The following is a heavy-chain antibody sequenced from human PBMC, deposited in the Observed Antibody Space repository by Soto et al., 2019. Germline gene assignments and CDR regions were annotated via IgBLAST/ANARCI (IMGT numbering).Heavy chain of an antibody. CDR2: ISSSSSYI. V-gene: IGHV3-21*01. CDR3: ARGGLSSGWSLDY. D-gene: IGHD6-13*01. Sequence: EVQLVESGGGLVKPGGSLRLSCAASGFTFSSYSMNWVRQAPGKGLEWVSSISSSSSYIYYADSVKGRFTISRDNGKNALCREMNSLRAEDTAVYYCARGGLSSGWSLDYWGQGTLVAVSS. CDR1: GFTFSSYS. J-gene: IGHJ4*02.